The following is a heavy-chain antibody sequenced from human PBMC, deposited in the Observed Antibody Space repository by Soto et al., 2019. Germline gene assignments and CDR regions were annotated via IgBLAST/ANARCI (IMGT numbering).Heavy chain of an antibody. D-gene: IGHD6-19*01. V-gene: IGHV3-30-3*01. Sequence: QVRLVESGGGVVQPGRSLRLSCTASGFSFSSYAMYWFRQPPGKELEWVAVISHDGINKHYADSVKGRVTVSRDNSNHSLDLQLNSLRGEDTAMYYCARDMYSSDYFVKWFEPWGQGTLVTVSS. CDR3: ARDMYSSDYFVKWFEP. CDR2: ISHDGINK. J-gene: IGHJ5*02. CDR1: GFSFSSYA.